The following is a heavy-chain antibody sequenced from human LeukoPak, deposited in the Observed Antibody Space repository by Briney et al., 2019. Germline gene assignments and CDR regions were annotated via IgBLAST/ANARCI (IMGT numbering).Heavy chain of an antibody. CDR2: IKQDGSEK. J-gene: IGHJ4*02. CDR3: ARDPRGSFDY. CDR1: GFTFSSYW. D-gene: IGHD1-26*01. Sequence: PGGSLRLSCAVSGFTFSSYWMSWVRQAPGKGLEWVANIKQDGSEKYYVDSVKGRFTISRDNAKNSLYLQMNSLRAEDTAVYYCARDPRGSFDYWGQGTLVTVSS. V-gene: IGHV3-7*01.